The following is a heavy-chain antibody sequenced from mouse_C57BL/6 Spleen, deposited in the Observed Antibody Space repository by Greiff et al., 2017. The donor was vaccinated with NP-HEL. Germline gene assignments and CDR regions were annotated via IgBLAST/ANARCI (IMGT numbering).Heavy chain of an antibody. V-gene: IGHV5-4*01. D-gene: IGHD2-4*01. CDR3: ARDASSYYDYDY. Sequence: EVQLVESGGGLVKPGGSLKLSCAASGFTFSSYAMSWVRQTPEKRLEWVATISDGGSYTYYPDNVKGRFTISRDNAKNNLYLQMSHLKSEDTAMYYCARDASSYYDYDYWGQGTTLTVSS. CDR1: GFTFSSYA. J-gene: IGHJ2*01. CDR2: ISDGGSYT.